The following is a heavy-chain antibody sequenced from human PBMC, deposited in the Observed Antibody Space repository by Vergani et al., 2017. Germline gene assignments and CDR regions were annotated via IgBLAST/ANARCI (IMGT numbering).Heavy chain of an antibody. J-gene: IGHJ4*02. CDR2: ICHTEDT. V-gene: IGHV4-4*03. D-gene: IGHD2-2*02. Sequence: QVQLQESGPGLVKPPGTLSLTCAVSGDSISSNYCGTGVREPPGKGLEWIGEICHTEDTKYRPSLKSRVTVSVDESRNLFSLRLNSVTAADTAVYYCATIGYRRWGYYFDYWGQGILVTVSS. CDR1: GDSISSNYC. CDR3: ATIGYRRWGYYFDY.